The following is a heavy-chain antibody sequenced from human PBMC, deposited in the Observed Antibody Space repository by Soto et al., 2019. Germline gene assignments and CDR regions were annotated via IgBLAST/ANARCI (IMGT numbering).Heavy chain of an antibody. CDR3: ARVIRIYGSGMRAFDI. D-gene: IGHD3-10*01. Sequence: PSETLSLTYAVYGGSFGGYYWSWIRQPPGKGLEWIGEINHSGSTNYNPSLKSRVTISADTSKNQFSLKLSSVTAADTAVYYCARVIRIYGSGMRAFDIWGQGTMVTVSS. J-gene: IGHJ3*02. V-gene: IGHV4-34*01. CDR1: GGSFGGYY. CDR2: INHSGST.